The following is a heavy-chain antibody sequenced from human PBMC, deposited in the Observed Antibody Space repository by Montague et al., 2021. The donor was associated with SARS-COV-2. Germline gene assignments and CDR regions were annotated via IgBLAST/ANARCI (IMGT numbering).Heavy chain of an antibody. D-gene: IGHD3-9*01. J-gene: IGHJ6*02. CDR3: ARDPFYYDILTGYIYPAYYYYYGMDV. CDR1: GFTFSSYA. Sequence: SLRLSCAASGFTFSSYAMHWVRQAPGKGLEWVAVISYDGSNKYYXDSVKGRITISRDNSKNTLYLQMNSLRAEDTAVYYCARDPFYYDILTGYIYPAYYYYYGMDVWGQGTTVTVSS. V-gene: IGHV3-30-3*01. CDR2: ISYDGSNK.